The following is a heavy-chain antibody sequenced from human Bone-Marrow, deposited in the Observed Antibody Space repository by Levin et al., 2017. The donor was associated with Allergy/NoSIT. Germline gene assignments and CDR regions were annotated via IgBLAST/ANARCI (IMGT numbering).Heavy chain of an antibody. Sequence: PGGSLRLSCAASGFTFSSYWMHWVRQAPGKGLVWVSRINSDGSSTSYADSVKGRFTISRDNAKNTLYLQMNSLRAEDTAVYYCARDRNKNYCSGGSCYSKGTGYYYYGMDVWGQGTTVTVSS. V-gene: IGHV3-74*01. CDR1: GFTFSSYW. D-gene: IGHD2-15*01. CDR2: INSDGSST. CDR3: ARDRNKNYCSGGSCYSKGTGYYYYGMDV. J-gene: IGHJ6*02.